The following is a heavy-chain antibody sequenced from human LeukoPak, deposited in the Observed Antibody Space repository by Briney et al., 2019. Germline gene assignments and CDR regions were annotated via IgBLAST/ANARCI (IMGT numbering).Heavy chain of an antibody. CDR1: GYTFTSCG. CDR2: ISAYNGNT. CDR3: ARAFRGGSSGWYGY. V-gene: IGHV1-18*01. Sequence: ASVKVSCKASGYTFTSCGISWVRQAPGQGLEWMGWISAYNGNTNYAQNLQGRVTMTTDTSTSTAYMELRSLRSGDTAVYYCARAFRGGSSGWYGYWGQGTLVTVSS. J-gene: IGHJ4*02. D-gene: IGHD6-19*01.